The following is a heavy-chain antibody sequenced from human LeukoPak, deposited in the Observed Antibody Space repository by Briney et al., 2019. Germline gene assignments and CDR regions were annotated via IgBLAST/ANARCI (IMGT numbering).Heavy chain of an antibody. CDR1: GFTFSSYW. CDR2: IKQDGSEK. CDR3: ARDRGVDY. V-gene: IGHV3-7*01. D-gene: IGHD3-10*01. Sequence: PGGSLRLSCAAPGFTFSSYWMSWVRQAPGKGLEWVANIKQDGSEKYYVDSVKGRFTISRDNAKNSLYLQMNSLRAEDTAVYYCARDRGVDYWGQGTLVTVSS. J-gene: IGHJ4*02.